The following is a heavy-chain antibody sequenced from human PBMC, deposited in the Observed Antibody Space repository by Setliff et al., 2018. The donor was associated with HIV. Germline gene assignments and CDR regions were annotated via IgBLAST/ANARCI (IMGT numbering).Heavy chain of an antibody. CDR2: IRTKAYGGTT. V-gene: IGHV3-49*04. CDR1: GFTFSGSA. D-gene: IGHD5-18*01. CDR3: TRRGYSYGYTSDY. Sequence: PGGSLRLSCAASGFTFSGSAMHWVRQASGKGLEWVGRIRTKAYGGTTEYAASVKGRFTISRDDSKSIAYLQMNSLKTEDTAVYYCTRRGYSYGYTSDYWGQGTLVTVSS. J-gene: IGHJ4*02.